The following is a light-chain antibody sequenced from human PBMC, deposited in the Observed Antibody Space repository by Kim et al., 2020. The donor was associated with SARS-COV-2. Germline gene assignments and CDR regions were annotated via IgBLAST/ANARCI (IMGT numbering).Light chain of an antibody. CDR3: QQSNSYPLT. J-gene: IGKJ5*01. CDR1: RSIITW. CDR2: AAS. Sequence: IQMTQSPPLVSASVGDRVTITCRASRSIITWLAWFQQKPGKAPKLLIYAASRLHSGVPSRFSGSGSGTDFTLTISSLQPEDFATYYCQQSNSYPLTFGQETRLEIK. V-gene: IGKV1D-12*01.